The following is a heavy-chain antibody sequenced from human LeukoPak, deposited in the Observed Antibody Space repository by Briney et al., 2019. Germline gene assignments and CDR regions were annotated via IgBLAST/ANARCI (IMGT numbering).Heavy chain of an antibody. J-gene: IGHJ4*02. CDR3: AREESGGYFDY. Sequence: ASVKVSFKAAGYTFTSYYMHWVRQAPGQGLEWMGVSNPSCVGTNYAQKFQGRVTMTRDTSTTTVYMELSSRRSEDTALYYCAREESGGYFDYWGQGTLVTVS. V-gene: IGHV1-46*01. CDR2: SNPSCVGT. CDR1: GYTFTSYY. D-gene: IGHD2-8*02.